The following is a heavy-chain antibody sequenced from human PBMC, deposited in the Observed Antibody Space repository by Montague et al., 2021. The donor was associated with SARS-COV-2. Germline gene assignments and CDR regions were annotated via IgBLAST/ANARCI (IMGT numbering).Heavy chain of an antibody. CDR3: ASQVPDFWSGIDY. V-gene: IGHV4-59*01. J-gene: IGHJ4*02. Sequence: SETLSLTCTVSGGSISSYYWSWIRQPPGKGLEWIGYIHYSGSTNYNPSLKSRVTISVDTSKNQFSLKLSSVTAADTAVYYCASQVPDFWSGIDYRGQGTLVTVSS. CDR1: GGSISSYY. D-gene: IGHD3-3*01. CDR2: IHYSGST.